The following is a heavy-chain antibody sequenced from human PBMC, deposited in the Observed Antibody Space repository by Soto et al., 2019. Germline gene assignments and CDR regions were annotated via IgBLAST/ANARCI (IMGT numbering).Heavy chain of an antibody. CDR1: GFTFDDYA. D-gene: IGHD3-9*01. CDR3: ATYDILTGYTFDY. J-gene: IGHJ4*02. V-gene: IGHV3-9*01. Sequence: GGSLRLSCAASGFTFDDYAMHWVRQAPGKGLEWVSGISWNSGSIGYADSVKGRFTISRDNAKNSLYLQMNSLRAEDTALYYCATYDILTGYTFDYWGQGTLVTVSS. CDR2: ISWNSGSI.